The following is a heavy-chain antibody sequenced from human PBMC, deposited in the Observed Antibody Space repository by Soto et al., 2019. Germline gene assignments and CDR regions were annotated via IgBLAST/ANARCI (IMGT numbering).Heavy chain of an antibody. CDR2: IKQDGSEK. Sequence: GGSLRLSCAASGFTFSSYWMSWVRQAPGKGLEWVANIKQDGSEKYYVDSVKGRFTISRDNAKNSLYLQMNSLRAEDTAVYYCAGPLYYDFWSGPDDAFDIWGQGTMVTVSS. D-gene: IGHD3-3*01. CDR3: AGPLYYDFWSGPDDAFDI. CDR1: GFTFSSYW. V-gene: IGHV3-7*01. J-gene: IGHJ3*02.